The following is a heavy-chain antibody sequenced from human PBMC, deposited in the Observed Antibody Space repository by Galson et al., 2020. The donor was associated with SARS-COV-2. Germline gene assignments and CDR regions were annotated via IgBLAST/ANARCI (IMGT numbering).Heavy chain of an antibody. J-gene: IGHJ4*02. CDR2: ISWNSGSI. D-gene: IGHD1-26*01. CDR1: GLTFDNYA. V-gene: IGHV3-9*01. Sequence: TGGSLRLSCAASGLTFDNYAMHWVRQAPGKGLEWVSGISWNSGSIGYADSMKGRFIISRDNAKNSLYLEMSSLTTEDTALYYCAKDRGGAGLCDHWGQGTLVTVSS. CDR3: AKDRGGAGLCDH.